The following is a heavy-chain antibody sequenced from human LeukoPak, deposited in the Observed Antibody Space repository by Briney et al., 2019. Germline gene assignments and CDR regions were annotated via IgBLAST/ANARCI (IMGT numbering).Heavy chain of an antibody. Sequence: ASVKVSCKASGYTFTTYYMHWVRQAPGHGLEWMGIINPTGGSTSYAQKFQGRVTMTRDTSTSTVYMELSSLISDDTAVYYCAREYAGSALDYWGQGTLVTVSS. V-gene: IGHV1-46*01. D-gene: IGHD2-8*01. CDR1: GYTFTTYY. J-gene: IGHJ4*02. CDR3: AREYAGSALDY. CDR2: INPTGGST.